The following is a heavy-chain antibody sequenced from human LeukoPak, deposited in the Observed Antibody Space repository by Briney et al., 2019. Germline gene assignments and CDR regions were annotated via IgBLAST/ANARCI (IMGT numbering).Heavy chain of an antibody. CDR3: ARDVYGANYFDN. Sequence: PEGSLRLSCAASGFTVSSNYMSWVRQAPGRGLEWVSVVYSGGDTHYADSVKDRFTISRDISKNTLYLQINGLRAEDTAVYYCARDVYGANYFDNWGQGTLVTVSS. D-gene: IGHD4-17*01. V-gene: IGHV3-66*01. CDR2: VYSGGDT. CDR1: GFTVSSNY. J-gene: IGHJ4*02.